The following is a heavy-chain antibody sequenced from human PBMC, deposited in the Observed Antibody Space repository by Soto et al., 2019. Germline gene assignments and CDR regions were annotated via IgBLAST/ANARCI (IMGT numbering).Heavy chain of an antibody. CDR1: CGSISHYY. V-gene: IGHV4-59*01. Sequence: SETLSLTCTVSCGSISHYYWSWIRQPPGKGLEWIGYIYYSGSTNYNPSLKSRVTISLDTSKNQFSLIVSSVTAADTAVYYCAREAGYYDRSGYNWFASRVQGIQVLVSS. CDR3: AREAGYYDRSGYNWFAS. CDR2: IYYSGST. J-gene: IGHJ5*01. D-gene: IGHD3-22*01.